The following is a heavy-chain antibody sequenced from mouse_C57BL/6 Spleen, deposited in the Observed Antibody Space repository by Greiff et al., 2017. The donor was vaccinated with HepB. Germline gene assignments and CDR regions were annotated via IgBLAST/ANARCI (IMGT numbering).Heavy chain of an antibody. CDR3: ARGYYGVSYVDYFDY. J-gene: IGHJ2*01. Sequence: QVQLQQSGAELVKPGASVKISCKASGYAFSSYWMNWVKQRPGQGLEWIGLIYPGDGDTNYNGKFKGKATLTADKSSSTAYMQLSSLTSEDSAVYFCARGYYGVSYVDYFDYWGKGTTLTVSS. D-gene: IGHD1-1*01. CDR2: IYPGDGDT. CDR1: GYAFSSYW. V-gene: IGHV1-80*01.